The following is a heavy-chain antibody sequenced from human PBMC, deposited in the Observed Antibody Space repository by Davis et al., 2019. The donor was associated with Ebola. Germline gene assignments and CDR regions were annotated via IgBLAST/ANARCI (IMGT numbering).Heavy chain of an antibody. CDR3: ARGAYGDYIVKAFDI. CDR1: GFTFSSCG. D-gene: IGHD4-17*01. CDR2: ISYDGSKT. J-gene: IGHJ3*02. Sequence: GESLKISCAVSGFTFSSCGMHWVRQAPGKGLEWVAVISYDGSKTYYGDSVKGRFTISRDNSKNTLYLQMSSLRAEDTATYYCARGAYGDYIVKAFDIWGQGTKVTVSS. V-gene: IGHV3-30*03.